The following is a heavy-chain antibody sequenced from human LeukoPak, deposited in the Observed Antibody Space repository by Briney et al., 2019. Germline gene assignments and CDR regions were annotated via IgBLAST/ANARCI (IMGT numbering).Heavy chain of an antibody. CDR1: GFTFSNYV. CDR2: INHNAKTI. Sequence: GSLRPSCAASGFTFSNYVMSWVRQAPGKGLEWVSYINHNAKTIYYADSVKGRFTISRDNAKNSLYLQMNSLRDEDTAVYYCARDNDWAFDFWGQGTLVTVSS. D-gene: IGHD3-9*01. J-gene: IGHJ4*02. V-gene: IGHV3-48*02. CDR3: ARDNDWAFDF.